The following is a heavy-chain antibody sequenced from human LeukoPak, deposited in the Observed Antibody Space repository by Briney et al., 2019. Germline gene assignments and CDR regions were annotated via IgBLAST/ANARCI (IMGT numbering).Heavy chain of an antibody. J-gene: IGHJ5*02. CDR1: GFTFSSYA. D-gene: IGHD3-10*01. CDR3: ASVLLWFGELSHGWFDP. CDR2: ISGSGGST. Sequence: GGSLRLSRAASGFTFSSYAMSWVRQAPGKGLEWVSAISGSGGSTYYADSVKGRFTISRDNSKNTLYLQMNSLRAEDTAVYYCASVLLWFGELSHGWFDPWGQGTLVTVSS. V-gene: IGHV3-23*01.